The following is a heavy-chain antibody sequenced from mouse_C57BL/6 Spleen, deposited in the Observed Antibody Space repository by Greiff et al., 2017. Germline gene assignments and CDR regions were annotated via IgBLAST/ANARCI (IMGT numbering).Heavy chain of an antibody. Sequence: VQLQQPGAELVKPGASVKLSCKASGYTFTSYWMNWVKQRPGQGLEWIGMLHPNSGSTNYNEKFKSKATLTVDKSSSTAYMQLSSLTSEDSAVYACVRGGYSNYPSWFAYWGQGTLVTVSA. V-gene: IGHV1-64*01. J-gene: IGHJ3*01. D-gene: IGHD2-5*01. CDR3: VRGGYSNYPSWFAY. CDR1: GYTFTSYW. CDR2: LHPNSGST.